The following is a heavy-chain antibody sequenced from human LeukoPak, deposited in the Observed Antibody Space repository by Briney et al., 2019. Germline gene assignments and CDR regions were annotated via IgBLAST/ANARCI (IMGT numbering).Heavy chain of an antibody. CDR3: ARDPKLKRLPGTYFDY. D-gene: IGHD1-26*01. Sequence: RRSLRLSCAASGFTFSSYGMHWVRQAPGKGLEWVAVIWYDGSNKYYADSVKGRFTISRDNSKNTLYLQMNSLRAEDTAVYYCARDPKLKRLPGTYFDYWGQGTLVTVSS. V-gene: IGHV3-33*01. CDR1: GFTFSSYG. J-gene: IGHJ4*02. CDR2: IWYDGSNK.